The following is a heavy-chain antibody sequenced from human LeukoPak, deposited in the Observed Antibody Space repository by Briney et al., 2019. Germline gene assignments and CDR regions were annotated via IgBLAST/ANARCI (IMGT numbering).Heavy chain of an antibody. CDR3: ARDEDYYDYVWGSPHAFDI. D-gene: IGHD3-16*01. Sequence: NPSETLSLTCTVSGGSISSSSYYWGWIRQPPGKGLEWIGSIYYSGSTYYNPSLKSRVTISVDTSKNQFSLKLSSVTAADTAVYYCARDEDYYDYVWGSPHAFDIWGQGTMVTVSS. CDR1: GGSISSSSYY. J-gene: IGHJ3*02. CDR2: IYYSGST. V-gene: IGHV4-39*07.